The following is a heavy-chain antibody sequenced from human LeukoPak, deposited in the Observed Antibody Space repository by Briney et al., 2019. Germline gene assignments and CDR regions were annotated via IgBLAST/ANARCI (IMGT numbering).Heavy chain of an antibody. CDR1: GFTFSDYY. J-gene: IGHJ4*02. CDR3: AKDYPLYSYGRLFDY. V-gene: IGHV3-11*04. Sequence: GGSLRLSCAASGFTFSDYYMTWIRQAPGKGLEWVSYISSSGSTIYYADSVKGRFTFSRDNAKNSLFLQMNSLRAEDTAVYYCAKDYPLYSYGRLFDYWGQGTLVTVSS. D-gene: IGHD5-18*01. CDR2: ISSSGSTI.